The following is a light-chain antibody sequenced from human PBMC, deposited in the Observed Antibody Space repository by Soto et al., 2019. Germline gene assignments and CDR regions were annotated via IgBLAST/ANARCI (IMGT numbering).Light chain of an antibody. Sequence: QSALIQPPSVSGSPGQSVTISCTGTSSDVGSYDYVSWYQQHPGTVPKPMIYNVNTRPSGVPDRFSGSKSGTSASLAITGLQAEDEADYYCQSYDSSLSGFLVFGGGTKLTVL. CDR2: NVN. CDR1: SSDVGSYDY. CDR3: QSYDSSLSGFLV. J-gene: IGLJ3*02. V-gene: IGLV2-11*01.